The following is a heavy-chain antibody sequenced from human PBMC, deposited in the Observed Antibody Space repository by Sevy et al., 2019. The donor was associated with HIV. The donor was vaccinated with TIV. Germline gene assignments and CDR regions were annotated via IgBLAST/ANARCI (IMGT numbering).Heavy chain of an antibody. D-gene: IGHD3-16*02. CDR3: AGYVSGGELLGQLSAYFDY. Sequence: GGSLRLSCAASGFPFTTYAVHWVRQAPGKGLEWLAVISLNGGNKFYADSVRGRFTISRDNSENTMYLQMNSLRVEDTAMYYWAGYVSGGELLGQLSAYFDYWGQGTLVTVSS. V-gene: IGHV3-30-3*01. CDR2: ISLNGGNK. J-gene: IGHJ4*02. CDR1: GFPFTTYA.